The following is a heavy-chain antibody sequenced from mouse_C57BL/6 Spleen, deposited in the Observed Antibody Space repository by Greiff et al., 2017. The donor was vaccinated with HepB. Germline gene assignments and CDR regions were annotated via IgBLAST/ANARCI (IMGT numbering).Heavy chain of an antibody. CDR2: INYDGSST. J-gene: IGHJ3*01. D-gene: IGHD2-2*01. Sequence: EVKLMESEGGLVQPGSSMKLSCTASGFTFSDYYMAWVRQVPEKGLEWVANINYDGSSTYYLDSLKSRFIISRDNAKNILYLQMSSLKSEDTATYYCARNGYDGAWFAYWGQGTLVTVSA. V-gene: IGHV5-16*01. CDR1: GFTFSDYY. CDR3: ARNGYDGAWFAY.